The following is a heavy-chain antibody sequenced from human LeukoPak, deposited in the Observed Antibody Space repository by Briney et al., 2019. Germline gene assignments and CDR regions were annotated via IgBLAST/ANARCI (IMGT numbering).Heavy chain of an antibody. V-gene: IGHV3-7*03. Sequence: GRSLRLSCAASGFTFSSYWMSWVRQAPGKGLEWVANIKQDGSEKYYVDSVKGRFTISRDNAKNSLYLQMNSLRAEDTAVYYCARVGSMVRGYYGMDVWGKGTTVTVSS. CDR1: GFTFSSYW. J-gene: IGHJ6*04. D-gene: IGHD3-10*01. CDR3: ARVGSMVRGYYGMDV. CDR2: IKQDGSEK.